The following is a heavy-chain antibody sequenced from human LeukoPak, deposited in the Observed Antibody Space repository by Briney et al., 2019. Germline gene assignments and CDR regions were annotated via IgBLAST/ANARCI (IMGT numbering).Heavy chain of an antibody. Sequence: PGGSLRLSCAASGFTFSSYAMSWVRQAPGKGLEWVSAISGSGGSTYYADSVKGRFTISRDNSKNTLYLQMNSLRAEDTAVYYCAKDHYYYDSSGYYYGDAFDIWGQGTMVTVSS. CDR3: AKDHYYYDSSGYYYGDAFDI. V-gene: IGHV3-23*01. J-gene: IGHJ3*02. CDR1: GFTFSSYA. CDR2: ISGSGGST. D-gene: IGHD3-22*01.